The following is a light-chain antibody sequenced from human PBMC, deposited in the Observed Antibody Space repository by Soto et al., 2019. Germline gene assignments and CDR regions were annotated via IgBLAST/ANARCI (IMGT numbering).Light chain of an antibody. V-gene: IGLV2-11*01. CDR3: CSFAGGLFV. J-gene: IGLJ1*01. Sequence: QSVLTQPRSVSGSPGQAVTVSCTGNNSNIGSHNYVSWYQQHPGKAPKLLLHDVTERPSGVPGRFSGSKSGNTASLTISGLQAEDEADYFCCSFAGGLFVFGSGTKVTVL. CDR2: DVT. CDR1: NSNIGSHNY.